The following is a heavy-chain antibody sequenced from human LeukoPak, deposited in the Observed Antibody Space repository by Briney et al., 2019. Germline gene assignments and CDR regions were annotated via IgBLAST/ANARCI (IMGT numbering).Heavy chain of an antibody. V-gene: IGHV4-59*08. CDR2: IYYSGST. D-gene: IGHD3-22*01. CDR3: ARDGYDGSGHPPTHFHMDV. Sequence: SETLSLTCTVSGGSISSYYWSWIRQPPGKGLEWIGYIYYSGSTNYNPSLKSRVTISVDTFKNQFSLKLSSVTAADTAVYYCARDGYDGSGHPPTHFHMDVWGKGTTVTVSS. J-gene: IGHJ6*03. CDR1: GGSISSYY.